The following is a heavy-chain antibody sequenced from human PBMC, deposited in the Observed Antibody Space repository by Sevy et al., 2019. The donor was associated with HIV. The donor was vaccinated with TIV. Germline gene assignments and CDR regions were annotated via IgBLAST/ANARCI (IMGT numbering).Heavy chain of an antibody. V-gene: IGHV1-24*01. CDR1: GYTLTQLS. CDR2: FDPEDGET. CDR3: ATTKDYYDSSGSPFDY. D-gene: IGHD3-22*01. Sequence: ASVKVSCKVSGYTLTQLSMHWVRQAPGKGLEWMGSFDPEDGETLYEQNFQGRVTMTEDTSKDTAYMALSSLRSEDTAIYYCATTKDYYDSSGSPFDYWGQGTLVTVSS. J-gene: IGHJ4*02.